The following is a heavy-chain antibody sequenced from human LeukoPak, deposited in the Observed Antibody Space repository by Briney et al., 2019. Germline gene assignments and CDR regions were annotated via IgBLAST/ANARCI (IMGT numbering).Heavy chain of an antibody. CDR3: ATDRDLDYDILTGNAGSFDP. V-gene: IGHV1-24*01. J-gene: IGHJ5*02. CDR2: FDPEDGET. CDR1: GYTLTELS. D-gene: IGHD3-9*01. Sequence: ASVKVSCKVSGYTLTELSMDWVRQAPGKGLEWLVGFDPEDGETIYAQKFQGRVTMTEDTSTDTAYMEMSSLRSEDTAVYYCATDRDLDYDILTGNAGSFDPWGQGTLVTVSS.